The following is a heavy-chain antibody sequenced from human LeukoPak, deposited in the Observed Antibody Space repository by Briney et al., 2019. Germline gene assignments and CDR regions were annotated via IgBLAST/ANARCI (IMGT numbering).Heavy chain of an antibody. Sequence: GGSLRLSCAASGFTFSSYWMSWVRQAPGKGLEWVAHIKKDGSEKYYVDSAKGRFTISRDNAKNSLYLQMNSLRAEDTAVYYCARLELGNYYYYYMDVWGKGTTVTVSS. D-gene: IGHD1-7*01. CDR1: GFTFSSYW. V-gene: IGHV3-7*01. CDR3: ARLELGNYYYYYMDV. CDR2: IKKDGSEK. J-gene: IGHJ6*03.